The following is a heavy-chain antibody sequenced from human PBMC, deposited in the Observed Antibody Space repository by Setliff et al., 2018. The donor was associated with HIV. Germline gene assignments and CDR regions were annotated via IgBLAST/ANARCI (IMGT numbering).Heavy chain of an antibody. D-gene: IGHD1-26*01. CDR1: GFTFSSYG. J-gene: IGHJ4*02. CDR2: IWYDGSNK. V-gene: IGHV3-33*01. CDR3: TTDSGPYSGSYYYLNY. Sequence: PGGSLRLSCAASGFTFSSYGIHWVRQAPGKGLEWVAVIWYDGSNKYYADSVKGRFTISRDNSKNTLYLQMNSLKTEDTAVYYCTTDSGPYSGSYYYLNYWGQGTLVTVSS.